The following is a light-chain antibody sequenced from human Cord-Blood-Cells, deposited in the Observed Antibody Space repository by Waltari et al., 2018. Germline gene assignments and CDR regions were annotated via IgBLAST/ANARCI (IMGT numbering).Light chain of an antibody. V-gene: IGLV2-14*01. Sequence: QSALTQPASVSGSPGQSITISCTGTSTEVGGYNYVSWYQQHPGKAPKLMIYDLSNRPSGVSNRFSVSKSGNTASLTISGLQAEDEADYYCSSYTSSSTYVFGTGTKVTVL. J-gene: IGLJ1*01. CDR3: SSYTSSSTYV. CDR1: STEVGGYNY. CDR2: DLS.